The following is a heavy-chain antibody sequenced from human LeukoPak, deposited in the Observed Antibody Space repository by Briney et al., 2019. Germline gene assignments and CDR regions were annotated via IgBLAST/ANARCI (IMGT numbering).Heavy chain of an antibody. CDR1: GGSISSGSYY. V-gene: IGHV4-61*02. J-gene: IGHJ5*02. CDR2: IYTSGDT. D-gene: IGHD5-12*01. Sequence: PSQTLSLTCTVSGGSISSGSYYWNWIRQPAGKGLEWIGRIYTSGDTDYNPSLKSRVTISVDTSKNQFSLQLSSLTASDTAVYYCARVGPYIEVDPWGQGTLVIVSS. CDR3: ARVGPYIEVDP.